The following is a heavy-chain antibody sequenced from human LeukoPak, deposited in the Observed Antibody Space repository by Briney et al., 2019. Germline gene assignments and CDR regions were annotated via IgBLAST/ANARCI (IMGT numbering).Heavy chain of an antibody. CDR2: IYYSGST. D-gene: IGHD6-13*01. Sequence: PSETLSLTCTVSGGSISSSSYYWGWIRQPPGKGLEWIGSIYYSGSTYYNPSLKSRVTISVDTSKNQFSLRLSSVTAADTAVYYCARMGSSWYVDYWGQGTLVTVSS. CDR1: GGSISSSSYY. J-gene: IGHJ4*02. CDR3: ARMGSSWYVDY. V-gene: IGHV4-39*01.